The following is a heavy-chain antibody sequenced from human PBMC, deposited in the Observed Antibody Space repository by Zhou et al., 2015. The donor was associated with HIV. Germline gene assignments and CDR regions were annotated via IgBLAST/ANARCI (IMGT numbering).Heavy chain of an antibody. CDR1: GGTFSSYA. V-gene: IGHV1-69*01. J-gene: IGHJ2*01. CDR2: IIPIFGTA. CDR3: ASQGGEHTIVSFYFDL. D-gene: IGHD1-26*01. Sequence: QVQLVQSGAEVKKPGSSVKVSCKASGGTFSSYAISWVRQAPGQGLEWMGGIIPIFGTANYAQKFQGRVTITADESTSTAYMELSSLRSEDTAVYYCASQGGEHTIVSFYFDLWGRGTLVTVSS.